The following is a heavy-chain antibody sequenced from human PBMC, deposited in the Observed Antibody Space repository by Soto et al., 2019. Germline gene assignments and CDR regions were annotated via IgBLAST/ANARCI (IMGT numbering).Heavy chain of an antibody. CDR3: ARATTERYNWFDP. CDR1: GFTFSSYW. CDR2: IKQDGSEK. D-gene: IGHD4-17*01. V-gene: IGHV3-7*03. J-gene: IGHJ5*02. Sequence: GGSLRLSCAASGFTFSSYWMSWVRQAPGKGLEWVANIKQDGSEKYYVDSMKGRFTISRDNAKNSLYLQMNSLRAEDTAVYYCARATTERYNWFDPWGQGTLVTVSS.